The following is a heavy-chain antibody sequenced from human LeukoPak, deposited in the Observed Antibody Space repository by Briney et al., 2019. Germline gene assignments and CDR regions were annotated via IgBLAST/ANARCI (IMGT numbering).Heavy chain of an antibody. D-gene: IGHD3-22*01. V-gene: IGHV3-23*01. CDR2: ISGSGGST. CDR1: GFTFSSYA. CDR3: AKGGKIRITMIVVVITTFDY. Sequence: PGGSLRLSCAASGFTFSSYAMSWVRQAPGKGLEWVSAISGSGGSTYYADSVKGRFTISRDNSKNTLYLQMNSLRAEDTAVYYCAKGGKIRITMIVVVITTFDYWGQGTLVTVPS. J-gene: IGHJ4*02.